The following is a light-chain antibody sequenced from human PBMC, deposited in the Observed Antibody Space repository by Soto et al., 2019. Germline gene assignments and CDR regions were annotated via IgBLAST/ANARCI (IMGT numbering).Light chain of an antibody. CDR3: QQYNAN. V-gene: IGKV1-5*01. Sequence: DIQMTQAPSTLSASVGDRVTITCRASHNINNWLFWYQQKPGKAPKVLIYDISTLGRGVPSRFSGSGSGTEFTLTISGLQPDDFATYYCQQYNANFGGGTKVEI. J-gene: IGKJ4*01. CDR1: HNINNW. CDR2: DIS.